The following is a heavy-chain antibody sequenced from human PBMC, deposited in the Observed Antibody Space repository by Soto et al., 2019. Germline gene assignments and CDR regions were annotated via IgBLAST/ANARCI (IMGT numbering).Heavy chain of an antibody. CDR2: IYYSGST. CDR3: ASRDRTTVTTFIDY. CDR1: GGSISSSSYY. V-gene: IGHV4-39*01. D-gene: IGHD4-17*01. Sequence: SETLSLTCTVSGGSISSSSYYWGWIRQPPGKGLEWIGSIYYSGSTYYNPSLKSRVTISVDTSKNQFSLKLSSVTAADTAVYYCASRDRTTVTTFIDYWGQGTLVTVSS. J-gene: IGHJ4*02.